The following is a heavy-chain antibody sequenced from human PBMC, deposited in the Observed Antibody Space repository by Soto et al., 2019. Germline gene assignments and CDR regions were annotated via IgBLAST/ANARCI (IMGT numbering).Heavy chain of an antibody. CDR3: TPDPILAAAGGSDP. J-gene: IGHJ5*02. CDR2: IKSNTDGGTT. Sequence: EVQLVESGGGLVKPGGSLRLSCEASGFTFIYAWMNWVRQAPGKGLEWVGHIKSNTDGGTTDYAAPVNGRFTISRDDSKTPLYLQMNSLKTEDTAVYYCTPDPILAAAGGSDPWGQGTLVTVSS. V-gene: IGHV3-15*01. D-gene: IGHD6-13*01. CDR1: GFTFIYAW.